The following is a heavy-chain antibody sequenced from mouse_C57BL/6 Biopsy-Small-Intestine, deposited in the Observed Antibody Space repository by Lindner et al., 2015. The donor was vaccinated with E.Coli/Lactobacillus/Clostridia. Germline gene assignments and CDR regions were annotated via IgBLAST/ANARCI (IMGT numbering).Heavy chain of an antibody. CDR3: ARGLYTSAWSPVTI. CDR2: INPNNGAT. Sequence: SVKVSCKASGYTFTDYYIHWLRQAPGQGFEWMGWINPNNGATNYAQKFQGRVTMTRDTSITTAYMDLSGLTSDDTALYYCARGLYTSAWSPVTIWGPGTMVTVSS. CDR1: GYTFTDYY. J-gene: IGHJ1*01. D-gene: IGHD2-2*01. V-gene: IGHV1-18*01.